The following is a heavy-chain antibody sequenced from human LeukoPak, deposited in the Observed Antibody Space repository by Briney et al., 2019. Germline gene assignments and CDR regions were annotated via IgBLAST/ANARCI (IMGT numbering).Heavy chain of an antibody. J-gene: IGHJ3*02. CDR2: INHSGST. D-gene: IGHD3-10*01. Sequence: PSETLSLTCAVYGGSFSGYYWSWIRQPPGKGLEWIGEINHSGSTNYNPSLKSRVTISVDTSKNQFSLKLSSVTAADTAVYYCARDRVRGRHDAFDIWGQGTMVTVSS. CDR1: GGSFSGYY. CDR3: ARDRVRGRHDAFDI. V-gene: IGHV4-34*01.